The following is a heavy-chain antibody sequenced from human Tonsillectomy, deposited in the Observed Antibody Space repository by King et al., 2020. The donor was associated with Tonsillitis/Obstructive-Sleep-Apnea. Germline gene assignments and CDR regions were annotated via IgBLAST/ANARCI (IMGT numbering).Heavy chain of an antibody. D-gene: IGHD2-2*01. Sequence: VQLVQSGAEVKKPGESLKISCKGSGYSFTSYWIGWVRQMPGKGLEWMGIIYPGDSDTRYSPSFQGQVTISADKSISTAYLQWSSLKASDTAMYYWASLGYCSSTSCADDYWGQGTLVTVSS. CDR3: ASLGYCSSTSCADDY. CDR1: GYSFTSYW. V-gene: IGHV5-51*01. J-gene: IGHJ4*02. CDR2: IYPGDSDT.